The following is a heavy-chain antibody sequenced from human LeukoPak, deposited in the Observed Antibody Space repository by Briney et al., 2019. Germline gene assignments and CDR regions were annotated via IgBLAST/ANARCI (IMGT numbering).Heavy chain of an antibody. J-gene: IGHJ4*02. CDR2: INHSGST. V-gene: IGHV4-34*01. CDR1: GGSFSGYY. CDR3: ARRGNWGFFDY. Sequence: SETLSLTCAIYGGSFSGYYWSWIRQPPGKGLEWIGEINHSGSTNYNPSLKSRVTISVDKSKNQFSLKLSSVTAADTAVYYCARRGNWGFFDYWGQGTLVTVSS. D-gene: IGHD7-27*01.